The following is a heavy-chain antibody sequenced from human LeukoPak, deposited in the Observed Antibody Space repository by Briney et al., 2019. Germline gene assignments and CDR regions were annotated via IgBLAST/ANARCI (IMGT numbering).Heavy chain of an antibody. CDR3: AIDRSSGYSSS. D-gene: IGHD6-13*01. V-gene: IGHV1-2*02. CDR1: GYTFTDYY. J-gene: IGHJ4*02. Sequence: ASVNVSCKASGYTFTDYYMHWVRQAPGQGLEWVGWINPNSGGTSYAQKFQGRVTMTRDMVISTAYMELSRLRSDDSAVYYCAIDRSSGYSSSWGQGTLVTVSS. CDR2: INPNSGGT.